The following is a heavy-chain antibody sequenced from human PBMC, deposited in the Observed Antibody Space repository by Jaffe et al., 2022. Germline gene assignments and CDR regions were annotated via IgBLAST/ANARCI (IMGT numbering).Heavy chain of an antibody. V-gene: IGHV4-38-2*02. CDR2: IYHSGST. CDR3: AREVPMEYDSSGYYIDAFDI. J-gene: IGHJ3*02. Sequence: QVQLQESGPGLVKPSETLSLTCAVSGYSISSGYYWGWIRQPPGKGLEWIGSIYHSGSTYYNPSLKSRVTISVDTSKNQFSLKLSSVTAADTAVYYCAREVPMEYDSSGYYIDAFDIWGQGTMVTVSS. D-gene: IGHD3-22*01. CDR1: GYSISSGYY.